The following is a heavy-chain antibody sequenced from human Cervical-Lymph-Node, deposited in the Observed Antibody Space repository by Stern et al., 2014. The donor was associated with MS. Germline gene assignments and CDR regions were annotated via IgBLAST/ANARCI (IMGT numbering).Heavy chain of an antibody. V-gene: IGHV1-46*01. D-gene: IGHD2-15*01. J-gene: IGHJ4*02. CDR1: GGTFSSYV. Sequence: QVQLVQSGAEVKKPGSSVKGSCKASGGTFSSYVISWVRQAPGQGLAWMGIINPSGGSTSYAQKFQGRVTMTRDTSTSTVYMELSSLRSEDTAVYYCARAYCSGGSCYLAFDYWGQGTLVTVSS. CDR2: INPSGGST. CDR3: ARAYCSGGSCYLAFDY.